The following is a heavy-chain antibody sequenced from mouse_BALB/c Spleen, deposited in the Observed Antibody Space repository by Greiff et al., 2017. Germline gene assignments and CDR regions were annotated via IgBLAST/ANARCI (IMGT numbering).Heavy chain of an antibody. CDR2: IDPANGNT. D-gene: IGHD2-14*01. CDR1: GFNIKDTY. Sequence: VQLQQSGAELVKPGASVKLSCTASGFNIKDTYMHWVKQRPEQGLEWIGRIDPANGNTKYDPKFQGKATITADTSSNTAYLQLSSLTSEDTAVYYCARSEACYRYGAMDYWGQGTSVTVSS. J-gene: IGHJ4*01. CDR3: ARSEACYRYGAMDY. V-gene: IGHV14-3*02.